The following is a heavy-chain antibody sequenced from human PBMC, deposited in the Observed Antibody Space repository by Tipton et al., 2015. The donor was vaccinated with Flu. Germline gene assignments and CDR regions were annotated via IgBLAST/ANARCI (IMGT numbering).Heavy chain of an antibody. Sequence: SLRLSCVASGFTFRTYSMNWVRQAPGKGLEWVASISGTTNSKDYADSVKGRFTISRDNSKNTLYLQMNSLRAEDTAVYYCARASGYYYESSGYDFWGQGTLVTVSS. CDR3: ARASGYYYESSGYDF. J-gene: IGHJ4*02. D-gene: IGHD3-22*01. V-gene: IGHV3-21*01. CDR2: ISGTTNSK. CDR1: GFTFRTYS.